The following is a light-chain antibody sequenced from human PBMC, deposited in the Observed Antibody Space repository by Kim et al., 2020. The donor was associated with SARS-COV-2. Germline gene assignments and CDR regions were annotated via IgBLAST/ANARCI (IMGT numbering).Light chain of an antibody. CDR1: SNNVGDEG. CDR3: SAWDRSLSAWV. J-gene: IGLJ3*02. CDR2: RNN. Sequence: QTATLTCTGNSNNVGDEGAAWLQQHQGHPPKLLSYRNNDRPSGISERFSASKSGNTASLTITGLQPEDEADYYCSAWDRSLSAWVFGGGTQLTVL. V-gene: IGLV10-54*01.